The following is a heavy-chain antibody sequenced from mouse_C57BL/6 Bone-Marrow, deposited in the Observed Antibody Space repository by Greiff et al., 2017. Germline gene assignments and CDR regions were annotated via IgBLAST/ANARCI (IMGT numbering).Heavy chain of an antibody. V-gene: IGHV1-50*01. CDR1: GYTFTSYW. J-gene: IGHJ2*01. Sequence: QVHVKQPGAELVKPGASVKLSCKASGYTFTSYWMQWVKQRPGQGLEWIGEIDPSDSYTTYNQKFKGKATLTVDKSSSTAYMQLSSLTSDDSAVYYCASSGQSGYYFDYWGQGTTLTVAS. CDR2: IDPSDSYT. D-gene: IGHD1-3*01. CDR3: ASSGQSGYYFDY.